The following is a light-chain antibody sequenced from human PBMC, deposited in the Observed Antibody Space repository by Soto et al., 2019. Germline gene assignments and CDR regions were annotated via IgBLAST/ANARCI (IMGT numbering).Light chain of an antibody. J-gene: IGKJ2*01. CDR1: QRIDNF. CDR3: QQRYKTSLSS. V-gene: IGKV1-39*01. Sequence: DIQMTQSPSFLSASVGDRVTITCRASQRIDNFLNWYQQKPGKAPKLLIYGASSLQSGVPSRFSDSGSGTDFTRTITSLQPEDSATYHCQQRYKTSLSSFGQGTKVEIK. CDR2: GAS.